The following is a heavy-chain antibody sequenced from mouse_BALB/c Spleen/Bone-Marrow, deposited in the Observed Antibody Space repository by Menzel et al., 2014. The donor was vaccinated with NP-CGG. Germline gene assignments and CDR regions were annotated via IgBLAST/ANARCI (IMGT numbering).Heavy chain of an antibody. J-gene: IGHJ4*01. CDR1: GFTFSDYY. CDR2: ISNGGGST. Sequence: EVKVVESGGGLVQPGGSLKLSCATSGFTFSDYYMYWVRQTPEKRLEWVAYISNGGGSTYYPDTVKGRFTISRDNAKNTLYLQTSRLKSEDTAMYYCARQDYSYYYAMDYWGQGTSVTVSS. CDR3: ARQDYSYYYAMDY. V-gene: IGHV5-12*02. D-gene: IGHD2-13*01.